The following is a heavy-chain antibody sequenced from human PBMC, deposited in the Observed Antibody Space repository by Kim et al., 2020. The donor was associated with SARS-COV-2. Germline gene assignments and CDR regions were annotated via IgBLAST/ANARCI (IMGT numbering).Heavy chain of an antibody. J-gene: IGHJ4*02. CDR1: GFTFSSYW. CDR3: ARRGRWHHYDILTGVDY. V-gene: IGHV3-7*03. CDR2: IKQDGSEK. D-gene: IGHD3-9*01. Sequence: GGSLRLSCAASGFTFSSYWMSWVRQAPGKGLEWVANIKQDGSEKYYVDSVKGRFTISRDNAKNSLYLQMNSLRAEDTAVYYCARRGRWHHYDILTGVDYWGQGTLVTVSS.